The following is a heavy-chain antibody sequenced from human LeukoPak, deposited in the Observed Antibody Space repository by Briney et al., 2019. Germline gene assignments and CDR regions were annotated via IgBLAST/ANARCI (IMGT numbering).Heavy chain of an antibody. J-gene: IGHJ6*03. CDR2: IYASGAT. CDR3: ARAAPKAPTRHYYYYMDV. Sequence: SETLSLTCTVSGDSLSPYYWAWIRQPAGKGLKWIGHIYASGATYCSPSLESRVTMSVDTPKNQFSLHLNSVTDADTAVYYCARAAPKAPTRHYYYYMDVWGKGTTVIVSS. D-gene: IGHD5-12*01. CDR1: GDSLSPYY. V-gene: IGHV4-4*07.